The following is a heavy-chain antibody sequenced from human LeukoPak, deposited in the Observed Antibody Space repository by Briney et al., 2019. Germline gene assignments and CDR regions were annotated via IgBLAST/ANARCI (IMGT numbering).Heavy chain of an antibody. CDR1: GGSFSSYY. CDR3: ARYPYSRYYYYGMDV. CDR2: IYYSGST. J-gene: IGHJ6*02. V-gene: IGHV4-59*01. Sequence: PSETLSLTCAVYGGSFSSYYWSWIRQPPGKGLEWIGYIYYSGSTNYNPSLKSRVTISVDTSKNQFSLKLSSVTAADTAVYYCARYPYSRYYYYGMDVWGQGTTVTVSS. D-gene: IGHD6-13*01.